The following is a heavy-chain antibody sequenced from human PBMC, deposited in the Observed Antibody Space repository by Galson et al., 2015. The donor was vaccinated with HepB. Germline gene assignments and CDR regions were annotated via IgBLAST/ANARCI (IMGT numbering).Heavy chain of an antibody. D-gene: IGHD6-19*01. CDR3: AKVFPEKTDGWYRQALYYFDS. CDR1: GFTFSYYA. Sequence: SLRLSCAASGFTFSYYAMSWVRQAPGKGLEWVSAITPSGDNTYSADSMKGRFTISRDNSKNTLFLRMNSLRPDDTAIYFCAKVFPEKTDGWYRQALYYFDSWGHGTRVTVSS. J-gene: IGHJ4*01. V-gene: IGHV3-23*01. CDR2: ITPSGDNT.